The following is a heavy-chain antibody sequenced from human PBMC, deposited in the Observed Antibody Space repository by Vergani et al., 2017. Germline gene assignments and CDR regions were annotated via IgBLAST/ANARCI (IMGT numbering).Heavy chain of an antibody. J-gene: IGHJ6*04. CDR2: IIPIFGTA. V-gene: IGHV1-69*13. CDR3: AREGGTIVVVPAAMYYYYGMDV. CDR1: GGTFSSYA. Sequence: QVQLVQSGAEVKKPGSSVKVSCKASGGTFSSYAISWVRQAPGQGLEWMGRIIPIFGTANYAQKFQGRVTITADESTSTAYMELSSLRAEDTAVYYCAREGGTIVVVPAAMYYYYGMDVWGKGTTVTVSS. D-gene: IGHD2-2*01.